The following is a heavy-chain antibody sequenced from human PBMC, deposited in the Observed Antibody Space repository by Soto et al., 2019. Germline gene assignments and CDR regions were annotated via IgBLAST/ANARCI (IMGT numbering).Heavy chain of an antibody. Sequence: SETLSLTCTVSGGSISSYYWSWIRQPPGKGLEWIGYIYYSGSTNYNPSLKSRVTISVDTSKNQFSLKLSSVTAADTAVYYCARRSSETEYYFDYWGQGTLVTVSS. CDR3: ARRSSETEYYFDY. D-gene: IGHD3-10*01. CDR1: GGSISSYY. J-gene: IGHJ4*02. V-gene: IGHV4-59*01. CDR2: IYYSGST.